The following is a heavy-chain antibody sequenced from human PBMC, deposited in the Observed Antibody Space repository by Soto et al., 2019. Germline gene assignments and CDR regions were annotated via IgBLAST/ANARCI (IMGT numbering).Heavy chain of an antibody. J-gene: IGHJ5*02. V-gene: IGHV4-31*03. CDR1: GDSVSSSSYY. CDR2: IHHSGTT. D-gene: IGHD5-12*01. Sequence: QVQLQESGPGLVKPSQTLSLTCTVSGDSVSSSSYYWGWIRQHPGKGLEWIGYIHHSGTTCYNPSLKTRITLSVDTSKNQFSLRLSSVTAADTAVYYCASGLGYKAWGQGTLVTVSS. CDR3: ASGLGYKA.